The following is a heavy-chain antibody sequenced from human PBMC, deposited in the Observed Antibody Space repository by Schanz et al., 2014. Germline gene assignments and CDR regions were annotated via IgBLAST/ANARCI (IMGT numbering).Heavy chain of an antibody. Sequence: EVHLLESGGGLVQPGGSLRLSCAASGFSFGTYAMSWVRQAPGKGLEWVSALSEGGGGTHYADSVRGRFTISSDSSKNTLYLQMNSLRAEDTAVYYCAKGRFGELSAFDIWGQGTMVTVSS. D-gene: IGHD3-10*01. CDR3: AKGRFGELSAFDI. J-gene: IGHJ3*02. V-gene: IGHV3-23*01. CDR2: LSEGGGGT. CDR1: GFSFGTYA.